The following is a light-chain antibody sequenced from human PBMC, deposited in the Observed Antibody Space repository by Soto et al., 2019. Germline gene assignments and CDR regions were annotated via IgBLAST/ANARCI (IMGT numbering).Light chain of an antibody. Sequence: EILMTQSPATLSVSPGERATLSCRASQSVTTNLAWYQHKPGRPPRLLIYDTSTRATGVPARFSGTESETEFTLTISNLQSEDFAVYYCQQYKEWLPLTFGGGTKVDIK. CDR2: DTS. V-gene: IGKV3-15*01. CDR3: QQYKEWLPLT. CDR1: QSVTTN. J-gene: IGKJ4*01.